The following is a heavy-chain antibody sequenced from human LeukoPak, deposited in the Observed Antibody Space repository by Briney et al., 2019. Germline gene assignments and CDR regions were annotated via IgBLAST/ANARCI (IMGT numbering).Heavy chain of an antibody. V-gene: IGHV3-23*01. CDR2: ISGSGGST. Sequence: GGSLRLSCAASGFTFSSYAMSWVRQAPGKGLEGVSAISGSGGSTYYADSVKGRFTISRDNSKNTLYLQMNSLRAEDTAVYYCARDLGYCSGGSCYQPFDYWGQGTLVTVSS. CDR1: GFTFSSYA. J-gene: IGHJ4*02. D-gene: IGHD2-15*01. CDR3: ARDLGYCSGGSCYQPFDY.